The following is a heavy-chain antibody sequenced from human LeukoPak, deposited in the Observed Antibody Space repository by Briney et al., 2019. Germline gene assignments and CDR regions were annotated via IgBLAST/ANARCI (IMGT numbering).Heavy chain of an antibody. CDR1: GFTFSGSA. CDR3: TRHMPDIVVVPAAYDY. V-gene: IGHV3-73*01. Sequence: GGPLRLSCAASGFTFSGSAMHWVRQASGKGLEWVGRIRSKANSYATAYAASVKGRFTISRDDSKNTAYLQMNSLKTEDTAVYYCTRHMPDIVVVPAAYDYWGQGTLVTVSS. D-gene: IGHD2-2*01. CDR2: IRSKANSYAT. J-gene: IGHJ4*02.